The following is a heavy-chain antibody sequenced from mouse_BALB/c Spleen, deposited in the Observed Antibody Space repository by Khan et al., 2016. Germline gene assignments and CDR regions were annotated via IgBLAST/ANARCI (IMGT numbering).Heavy chain of an antibody. Sequence: EVELVESGGGLVKPGGSLKLSCAASGCAFSSYDMSWVRQTPEKRLEWVATISSGGSYTYYPDSVKGRFTISRDNARNTLYLQMSSLRSEDTALYYCARHDFAYWGQGTLVTVSA. CDR1: GCAFSSYD. CDR3: ARHDFAY. V-gene: IGHV5-9*02. J-gene: IGHJ3*01. CDR2: ISSGGSYT.